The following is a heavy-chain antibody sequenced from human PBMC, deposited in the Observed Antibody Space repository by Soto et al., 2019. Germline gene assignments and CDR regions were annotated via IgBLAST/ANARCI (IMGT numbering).Heavy chain of an antibody. D-gene: IGHD6-13*01. V-gene: IGHV4-59*08. CDR3: TRSNTASSSPDY. J-gene: IGHJ4*02. CDR1: GGSIRDFH. CDR2: FYFSETT. Sequence: QVQLQESGPGLVKPSETLSLTCTVSGGSIRDFHWSWIRQPPGKGLEWIGSFYFSETTNSDPSLKGRVTVAVDSSKSHFSLKLASVPAEDTAIYYCTRSNTASSSPDYWGQGSLVTVSS.